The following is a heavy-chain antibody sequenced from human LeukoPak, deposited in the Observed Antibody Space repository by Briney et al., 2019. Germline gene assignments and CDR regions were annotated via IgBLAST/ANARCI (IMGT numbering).Heavy chain of an antibody. CDR2: IWYDGSNK. D-gene: IGHD1-1*01. CDR1: GFTFSSYA. CDR3: ARDNWATDAFDI. Sequence: GGSLRLSCAASGFTFSSYAMSWVRQAPGKGLEWVAVIWYDGSNKYYADSVKGRFTISRDNSKNTLYLQMNSLRAEDTAVYYCARDNWATDAFDIWGQGTMVTVSS. V-gene: IGHV3-33*08. J-gene: IGHJ3*02.